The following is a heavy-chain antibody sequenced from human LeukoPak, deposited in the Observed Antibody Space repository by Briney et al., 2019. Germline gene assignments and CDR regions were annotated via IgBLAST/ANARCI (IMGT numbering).Heavy chain of an antibody. CDR3: ARLGGNGYFHY. D-gene: IGHD4-23*01. V-gene: IGHV1-18*01. J-gene: IGHJ4*02. CDR2: IRAYNGNT. Sequence: GASVDVSCGASGYTFSSYCFRGVRQAPGQGREWMGWIRAYNGNTNYAQKLQGRVTMTTDTSTSTAYIELRSLRSDHTGVYYCARLGGNGYFHYWGQGTLVSVSS. CDR1: GYTFSSYC.